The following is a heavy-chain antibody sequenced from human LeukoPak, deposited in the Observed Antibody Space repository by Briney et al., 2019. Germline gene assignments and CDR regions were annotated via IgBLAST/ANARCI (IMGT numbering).Heavy chain of an antibody. J-gene: IGHJ3*02. Sequence: ASETLSLTCSVSGGSISSYYWSWIWQPPGKGLEWIGYIYYTGSTNYNPSLESRVTISIDTSKKQLSLKLRSVTAADTAVYYCARDRRESSKPNDAFDIWGQGTMVTVSS. D-gene: IGHD4-11*01. CDR3: ARDRRESSKPNDAFDI. CDR1: GGSISSYY. CDR2: IYYTGST. V-gene: IGHV4-59*01.